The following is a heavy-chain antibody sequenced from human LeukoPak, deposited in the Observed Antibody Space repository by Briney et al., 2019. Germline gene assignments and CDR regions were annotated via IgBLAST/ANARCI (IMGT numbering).Heavy chain of an antibody. CDR1: GFTFSSYS. Sequence: GGSLRLSRAASGFTFSSYSMNWVRQAPGKGLEWVSSISSSSSYIYYADSVKGRFTISRDNAKNSLYLQMNSLRAEDTAVYYCARDGIAVAGTGRYFDYWGQGTLVTVSS. V-gene: IGHV3-21*01. CDR3: ARDGIAVAGTGRYFDY. CDR2: ISSSSSYI. J-gene: IGHJ4*02. D-gene: IGHD6-19*01.